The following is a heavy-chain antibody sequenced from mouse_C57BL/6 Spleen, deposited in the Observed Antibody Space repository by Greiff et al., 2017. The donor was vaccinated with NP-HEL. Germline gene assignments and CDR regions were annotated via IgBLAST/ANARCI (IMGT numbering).Heavy chain of an antibody. V-gene: IGHV5-4*01. Sequence: EVQLMESGGGLVKPGGSLKLSCAASGFTFSSYAMSWVRQTPEKRLEWVATISDGGSYTYYPDNVKGRFTISRDNAKNHLYLQMSHLKSEDTAMYYCARDRGYYGSSYGYFDVWGTGTTVTVSS. CDR2: ISDGGSYT. D-gene: IGHD1-1*01. CDR1: GFTFSSYA. J-gene: IGHJ1*03. CDR3: ARDRGYYGSSYGYFDV.